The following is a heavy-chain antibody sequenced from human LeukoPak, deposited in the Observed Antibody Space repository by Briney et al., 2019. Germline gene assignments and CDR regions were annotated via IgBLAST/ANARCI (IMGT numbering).Heavy chain of an antibody. D-gene: IGHD2-15*01. V-gene: IGHV1-18*01. J-gene: IGHJ4*02. CDR1: GYTFTIYG. Sequence: GASVKVSCKTSGYTFTIYGISWVRRAPGQGLEWMGLISAYGNTNYAQNLQGRVTMTTDTSTSKAYMELRSLRSDDTAVYYCARGIIGYYFDYWGQGTLVTVSS. CDR3: ARGIIGYYFDY. CDR2: ISAYGNT.